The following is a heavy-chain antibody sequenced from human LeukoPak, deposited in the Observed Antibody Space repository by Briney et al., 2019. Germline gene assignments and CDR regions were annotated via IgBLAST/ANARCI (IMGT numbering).Heavy chain of an antibody. D-gene: IGHD6-6*01. V-gene: IGHV4-61*02. Sequence: SETLSLTCTVSGGSVRRGNYYWTWIRQPAGSGPEWIGRIYTSGTTDYNPSLRTRVTISVDASRNQFSLNLSSVTAADTAVYYCARWSGSVTARNYYYYMDVWGEGTTVTVSS. CDR3: ARWSGSVTARNYYYYMDV. CDR1: GGSVRRGNYY. J-gene: IGHJ6*03. CDR2: IYTSGTT.